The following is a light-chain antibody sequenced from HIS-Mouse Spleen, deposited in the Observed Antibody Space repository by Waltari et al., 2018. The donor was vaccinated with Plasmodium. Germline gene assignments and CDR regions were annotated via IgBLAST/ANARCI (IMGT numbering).Light chain of an antibody. J-gene: IGLJ3*02. CDR1: ALPKKY. CDR3: YSTDISGNHRV. V-gene: IGLV3-10*01. Sequence: SYELTQPPSVSVSPGQTARITCPGDALPKKYAYWYQQKSGQAPVLVSYEDSKRPSGIPERFSGSSSGTMATLTISGAQGEDEADYYCYSTDISGNHRVFGGGTKLTVL. CDR2: EDS.